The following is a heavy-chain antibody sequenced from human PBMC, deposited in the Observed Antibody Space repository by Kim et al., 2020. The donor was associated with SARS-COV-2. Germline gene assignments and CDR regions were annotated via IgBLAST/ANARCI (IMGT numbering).Heavy chain of an antibody. V-gene: IGHV3-11*06. Sequence: DSVKGRFTISRDNAKNSLYLQMNSLRAEDTAVYYCARANHLDGGNSGSYYWGQGTLVTVSS. CDR3: ARANHLDGGNSGSYY. J-gene: IGHJ4*02. D-gene: IGHD2-21*02.